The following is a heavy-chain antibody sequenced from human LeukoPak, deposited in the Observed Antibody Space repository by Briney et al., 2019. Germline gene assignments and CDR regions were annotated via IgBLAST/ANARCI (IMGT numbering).Heavy chain of an antibody. D-gene: IGHD3-16*01. Sequence: GGSLRLSCAADSAFSSNTYSWIRQTPGKGLEWVAKMKEDGSATYYVDSVKGRFTISRDNAKRSLWLQMSSLKVEDTAVYYCARGGAPHFESWGQGTLVTVST. CDR2: MKEDGSAT. CDR1: AFSSNTYS. V-gene: IGHV3-7*04. J-gene: IGHJ4*02. CDR3: ARGGAPHFES.